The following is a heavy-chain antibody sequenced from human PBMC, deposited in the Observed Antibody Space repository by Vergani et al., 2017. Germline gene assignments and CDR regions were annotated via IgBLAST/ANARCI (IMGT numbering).Heavy chain of an antibody. J-gene: IGHJ3*02. CDR1: GFTFSSYG. D-gene: IGHD2-15*01. CDR3: ARDRSWGGSCYSFCAFDI. V-gene: IGHV3-33*01. CDR2: IWYDGSNK. Sequence: QVQLVESGGGVVQPGRSLRLSCAASGFTFSSYGMHWVRQAPGKGLEWVAVIWYDGSNKYYADSVKGRFTISRDNSKNTLYLQMNSLRAEDTAVYYCARDRSWGGSCYSFCAFDIWGQGTMVTVSS.